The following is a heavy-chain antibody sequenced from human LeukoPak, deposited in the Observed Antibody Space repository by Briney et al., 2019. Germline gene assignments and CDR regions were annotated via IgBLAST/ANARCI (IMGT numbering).Heavy chain of an antibody. CDR1: GFTFTNYG. CDR2: IWYDGSNK. J-gene: IGHJ5*01. Sequence: GGSLRLSCATSGFTFTNYGMHWVRQAPGKGLEWVAVIWYDGSNKYYADSVKGRFTISRDNSKNTLYLQMNSLRAEDTAVYYCATDSSLCPDSWGQGTLVTVSS. D-gene: IGHD2-2*01. CDR3: ATDSSLCPDS. V-gene: IGHV3-33*01.